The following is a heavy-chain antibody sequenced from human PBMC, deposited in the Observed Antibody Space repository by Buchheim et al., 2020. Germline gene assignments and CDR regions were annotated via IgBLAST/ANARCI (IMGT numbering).Heavy chain of an antibody. J-gene: IGHJ4*02. V-gene: IGHV3-48*02. CDR1: GFTFSSYS. Sequence: EVQLVESGGGLVQPGGSLRLSCAASGFTFSSYSMNWVRQAPGKGLEWVSYISSSSSTIYYADSVKGRFTISRDNAKNSLYLQMNSLRDEDTAVYYCARAIASTWGSYRYGSIREFDYWGQGTL. D-gene: IGHD3-16*02. CDR3: ARAIASTWGSYRYGSIREFDY. CDR2: ISSSSSTI.